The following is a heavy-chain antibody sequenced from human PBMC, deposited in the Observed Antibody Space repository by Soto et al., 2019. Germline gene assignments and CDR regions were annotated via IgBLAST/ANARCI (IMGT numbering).Heavy chain of an antibody. D-gene: IGHD2-21*01. V-gene: IGHV3-23*01. Sequence: EVQLLESGGGLVQPGGSLRLSCAASAFTFSSYAMHWVRQAPGRGLEWISTISAGSTNTNYADSVKGRFTISRDNSRNTLYLQMNSLGAEDTATYYGAKLYSLTDYWGQGALVTVSS. CDR2: ISAGSTNT. CDR3: AKLYSLTDY. J-gene: IGHJ4*02. CDR1: AFTFSSYA.